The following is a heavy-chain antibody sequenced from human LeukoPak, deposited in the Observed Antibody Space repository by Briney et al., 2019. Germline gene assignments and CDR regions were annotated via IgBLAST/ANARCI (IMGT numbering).Heavy chain of an antibody. CDR2: IYNSGST. CDR3: ARGIAAVGNYFDY. D-gene: IGHD6-13*01. J-gene: IGHJ4*02. Sequence: PSETLSLTCTVSGGSISSYYWSWIRQPPGKGLEWIRYIYNSGSTNYNTSLKSRVTISVDTSKNQFSLKLSSVTAADTAVYYCARGIAAVGNYFDYWGQGTLVTVSS. V-gene: IGHV4-59*01. CDR1: GGSISSYY.